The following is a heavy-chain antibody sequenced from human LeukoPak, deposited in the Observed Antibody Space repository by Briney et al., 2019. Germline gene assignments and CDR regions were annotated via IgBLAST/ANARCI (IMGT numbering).Heavy chain of an antibody. CDR1: GDSVSSDTAA. J-gene: IGHJ5*02. D-gene: IGHD2-2*01. CDR2: TYYRSKWYN. Sequence: SQTLSLTCAISGDSVSSDTAAWNWIRLSPSRGLEWLGRTYYRSKWYNDYAISVKSRITTNPDTSKNQFSLQLNSVTPEDTAVYYCARVGREYDLPTIAYNWFDPWGQGTLVTVSS. CDR3: ARVGREYDLPTIAYNWFDP. V-gene: IGHV6-1*01.